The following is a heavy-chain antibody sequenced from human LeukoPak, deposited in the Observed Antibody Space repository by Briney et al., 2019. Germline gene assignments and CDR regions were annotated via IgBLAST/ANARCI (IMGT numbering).Heavy chain of an antibody. D-gene: IGHD6-13*01. CDR1: GLTFSSYG. CDR3: AKELRYSSSWVFDY. CDR2: IWYDGSNK. V-gene: IGHV3-33*06. J-gene: IGHJ4*02. Sequence: PGRSLRLSCAASGLTFSSYGMHWVRQAPGKGLEWVAVIWYDGSNKYYADSVKGRFTISRDNSKNTLYLQMNSLRAEDTAVYYCAKELRYSSSWVFDYWGQGTLVTVSS.